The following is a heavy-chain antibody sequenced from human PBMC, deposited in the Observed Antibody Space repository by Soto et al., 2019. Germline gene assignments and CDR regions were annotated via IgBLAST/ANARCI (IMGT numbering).Heavy chain of an antibody. J-gene: IGHJ6*02. CDR2: ISSSGSTI. CDR1: GFTFSDYY. V-gene: IGHV3-11*01. D-gene: IGHD6-13*01. CDR3: AAASSGIAAAAYYYYGMDV. Sequence: GGSLRLSCAASGFTFSDYYMSWIRQAPGKGLEWVSYISSSGSTIYYADSVKGRFTISRDNAKNSLYLQMNSLRAEDTAVYYCAAASSGIAAAAYYYYGMDVWGQGTTVTVSS.